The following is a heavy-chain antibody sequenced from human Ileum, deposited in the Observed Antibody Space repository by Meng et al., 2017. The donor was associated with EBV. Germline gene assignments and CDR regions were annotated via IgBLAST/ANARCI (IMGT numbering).Heavy chain of an antibody. CDR3: ATYEKGAAGKGY. Sequence: RRESGPGLVAPPQTCALTCAVSGRSISSGAYLWSWSRQPPGKCLEWIGFIDYGGSTYTNPSLKSRVTMSIDTSNNQFSLKLFSVTAADTAVYYCATYEKGAAGKGYWGQGTLVTVSS. J-gene: IGHJ4*02. V-gene: IGHV4-30-4*01. CDR1: GRSISSGAYL. D-gene: IGHD6-13*01. CDR2: IDYGGST.